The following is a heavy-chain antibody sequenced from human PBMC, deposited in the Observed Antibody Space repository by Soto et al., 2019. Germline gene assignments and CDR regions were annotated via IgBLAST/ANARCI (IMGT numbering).Heavy chain of an antibody. CDR2: ISYDGSNK. V-gene: IGHV3-30-3*01. J-gene: IGHJ4*02. CDR1: GFTFSSYA. Sequence: QVQLVESGGGVVQPGRSLRLSCAASGFTFSSYAMHWVRQAPGKGLEWVAVISYDGSNKYYADAVKSRFTISRDNSKNTLYLQMNSLTAEDTAVYYCARGTARLDYWGQGTLVNVSA. D-gene: IGHD6-6*01. CDR3: ARGTARLDY.